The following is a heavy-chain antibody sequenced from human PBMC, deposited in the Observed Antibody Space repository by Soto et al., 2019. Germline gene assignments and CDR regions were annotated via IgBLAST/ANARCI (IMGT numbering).Heavy chain of an antibody. CDR2: ISFDGSTK. CDR1: GFRDGFPFSDYD. V-gene: IGHV3-30*18. CDR3: AKNSFSGSKRILDS. J-gene: IGHJ4*02. D-gene: IGHD1-26*01. Sequence: GGSLRLSCAASGFRDGFPFSDYDMHWVRQAPGKGLEWVALISFDGSTKNYVDSVEGRFTISRDNSRDTLFLQMGSLRPEDTAVYYCAKNSFSGSKRILDSWGQGTLVTVSS.